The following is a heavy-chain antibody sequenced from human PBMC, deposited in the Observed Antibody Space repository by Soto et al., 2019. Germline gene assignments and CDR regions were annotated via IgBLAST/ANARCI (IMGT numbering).Heavy chain of an antibody. D-gene: IGHD1-26*01. CDR2: TRNKANSYTT. CDR3: ARVKGGSYYGYYGMDV. J-gene: IGHJ6*02. CDR1: GFTFSDHY. Sequence: EVQLVESGGGLVQPGGSLRLSCAASGFTFSDHYMDWVRQAPGKGLEWVGRTRNKANSYTTEYAASVKGRFTISRDDSKHSLYLQMNSLKTEDTAVYYCARVKGGSYYGYYGMDVWGQGTTVTVSS. V-gene: IGHV3-72*01.